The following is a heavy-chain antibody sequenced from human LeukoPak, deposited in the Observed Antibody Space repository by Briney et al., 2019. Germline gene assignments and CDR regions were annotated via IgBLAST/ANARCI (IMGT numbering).Heavy chain of an antibody. CDR1: GGSFSGYY. CDR2: INHSGST. CDR3: ARGAVVVPAAMDPDYYYYGMDV. J-gene: IGHJ6*02. Sequence: SETLSLTCAVYGGSFSGYYWSWIRQPPGKGLEWIGEINHSGSTNYNPSLKGRVTISVDTSKNQFSLKLSSVTAADTAVYYCARGAVVVPAAMDPDYYYYGMDVWGQGTTVTVSS. V-gene: IGHV4-34*01. D-gene: IGHD2-2*01.